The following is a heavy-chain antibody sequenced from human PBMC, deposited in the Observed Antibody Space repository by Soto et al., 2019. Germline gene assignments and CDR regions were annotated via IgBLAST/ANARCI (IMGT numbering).Heavy chain of an antibody. J-gene: IGHJ3*02. CDR3: ARGGVTIRVRADNAFDI. Sequence: GASVKVSCKASGYTFTSYYMHWVRQAPGQGLEWMGIINPSGGSTSYAQKFQGRVTMTRDTSTSTVYMELRSLRSDDTAVYYCARGGVTIRVRADNAFDIWGQGTMVTVSS. V-gene: IGHV1-46*01. CDR2: INPSGGST. D-gene: IGHD3-3*01. CDR1: GYTFTSYY.